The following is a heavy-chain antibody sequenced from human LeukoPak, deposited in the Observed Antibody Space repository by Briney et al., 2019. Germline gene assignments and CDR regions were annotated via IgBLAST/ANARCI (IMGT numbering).Heavy chain of an antibody. CDR3: ARDLDSGYSGYGHFDY. CDR1: GGSISSSSYY. V-gene: IGHV4-39*07. Sequence: SETLSLTCTVSGGSISSSSYYWGWIRQPPGKGLEWIGSIYYSGSTYYNPSLKSRVTISVDRSKNQFSLKLSSVTAADTAVYYCARDLDSGYSGYGHFDYWGQGTLVTVSS. D-gene: IGHD5-12*01. CDR2: IYYSGST. J-gene: IGHJ4*02.